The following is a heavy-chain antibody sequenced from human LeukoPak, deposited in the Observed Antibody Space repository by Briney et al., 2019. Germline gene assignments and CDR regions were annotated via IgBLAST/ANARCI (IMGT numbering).Heavy chain of an antibody. Sequence: PSETLSLTCTVSGGSISSSTFYWGWIRQPPGKGLEWIGSLYYSGSTYYNPSLKSRVTISVDTSKNQFSLKLSSVTAADTAVYYCARLGSYDSSGYPLLVDYWGQGTLVTVSS. CDR1: GGSISSSTFY. J-gene: IGHJ4*02. D-gene: IGHD3-22*01. CDR3: ARLGSYDSSGYPLLVDY. CDR2: LYYSGST. V-gene: IGHV4-39*01.